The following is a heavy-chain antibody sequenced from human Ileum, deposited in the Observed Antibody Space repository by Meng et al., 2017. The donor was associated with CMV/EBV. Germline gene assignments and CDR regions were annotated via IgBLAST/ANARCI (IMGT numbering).Heavy chain of an antibody. CDR2: IWNTGSA. V-gene: IGHV4-39*07. CDR1: CDSSSSSIYC. J-gene: IGHJ4*02. D-gene: IGHD3-10*01. Sequence: PHVLLSCQVTVKRSDTRSLSCNASCDSSSSSIYCWAWIRQPQGKGLVWIGTIWNTGSADYTPSLKSRVTISVDTSKKQFSLKLSSVTAADTAVYYCARDREDRMVPFDEWGQGTLVTVSS. CDR3: ARDREDRMVPFDE.